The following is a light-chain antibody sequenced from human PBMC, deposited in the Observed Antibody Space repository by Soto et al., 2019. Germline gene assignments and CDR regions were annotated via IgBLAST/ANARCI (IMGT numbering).Light chain of an antibody. J-gene: IGKJ1*01. CDR3: QQRSNWRPWT. Sequence: EIVLTQSPATLSLSPGERATLSCRASQSVSSYLAWYQQKPGQAPRLLIYDASNRATGIPARFSGSGSGTDFTLTISSPEPEDFAVYYCQQRSNWRPWTFGQGTKVEIK. CDR2: DAS. V-gene: IGKV3-11*01. CDR1: QSVSSY.